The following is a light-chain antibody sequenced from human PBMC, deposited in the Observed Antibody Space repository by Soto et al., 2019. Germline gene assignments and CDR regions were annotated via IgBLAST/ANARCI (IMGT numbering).Light chain of an antibody. CDR2: LGS. CDR3: MQALHTPWT. J-gene: IGKJ1*01. CDR1: QSVLNSDGYNR. V-gene: IGKV2-28*01. Sequence: DIVMTQSPLSLPVTPGEAASISCRSSQSVLNSDGYNRMDWYLQKPRRSPQLLIYLGSNRGSGVPDRFNGHRSGPAFTLTISTVEAEDVGVYYCMQALHTPWTFGQGTKVEIK.